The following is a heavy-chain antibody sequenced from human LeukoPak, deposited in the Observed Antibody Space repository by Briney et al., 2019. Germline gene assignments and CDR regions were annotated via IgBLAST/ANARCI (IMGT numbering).Heavy chain of an antibody. J-gene: IGHJ1*01. CDR3: ARGGAARLHFQN. D-gene: IGHD6-6*01. Sequence: SETLSLTCTVSGGSISTYYWNWIRQPPGKGLEWIGYIYHSGSTNYNPSLQSRVTISVDTSKNQFSLNLNSATAADTAVYYCARGGAARLHFQNWGQGTLVAVSS. CDR2: IYHSGST. CDR1: GGSISTYY. V-gene: IGHV4-59*01.